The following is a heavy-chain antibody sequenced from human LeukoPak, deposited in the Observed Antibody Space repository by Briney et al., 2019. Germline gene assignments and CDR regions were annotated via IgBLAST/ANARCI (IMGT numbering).Heavy chain of an antibody. Sequence: GGSLRLSCAASGFTFSSYGMHWVRQAPGKGLEWVAVISYDGSNKYYADSVKGRFTISRDNSKNTLYLQMNRLRAEDTAVYYCAKDVAARHDYYYGMDVWGQGTTVTVSS. CDR1: GFTFSSYG. D-gene: IGHD6-6*01. CDR3: AKDVAARHDYYYGMDV. CDR2: ISYDGSNK. J-gene: IGHJ6*02. V-gene: IGHV3-30*18.